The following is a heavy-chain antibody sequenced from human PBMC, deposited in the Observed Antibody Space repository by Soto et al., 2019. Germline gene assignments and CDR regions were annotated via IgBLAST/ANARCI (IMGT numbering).Heavy chain of an antibody. CDR3: ARVLFGRGNWFDP. Sequence: QVQLQESGPGLVKPSETLSLTCTVSGGSISSYYWSWIRQPPGKGLEWIGYIYYSGSTNYNPSLKRRVTISVHTSKNQFSLKLSSVTAADTAVYYCARVLFGRGNWFDPWGQGPLVTVSS. CDR1: GGSISSYY. V-gene: IGHV4-59*01. J-gene: IGHJ5*02. CDR2: IYYSGST. D-gene: IGHD3-3*01.